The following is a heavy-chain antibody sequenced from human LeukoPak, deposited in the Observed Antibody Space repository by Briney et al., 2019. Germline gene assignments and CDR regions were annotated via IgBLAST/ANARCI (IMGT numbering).Heavy chain of an antibody. V-gene: IGHV4-59*01. CDR2: IFYTGNT. D-gene: IGHD5-18*01. Sequence: SETLSLTCSVSGDSISSSYWSWIRQPPGKGLEWIAYIFYTGNTDYTPSLKSRVTISIDTSKNQFSLNLSSVTAADTGVYYCARTTQYSYGYNYFDFWGQGALVTVSS. CDR3: ARTTQYSYGYNYFDF. CDR1: GDSISSSY. J-gene: IGHJ4*02.